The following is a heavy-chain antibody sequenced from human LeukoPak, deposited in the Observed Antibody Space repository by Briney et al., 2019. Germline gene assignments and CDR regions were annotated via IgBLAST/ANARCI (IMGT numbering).Heavy chain of an antibody. Sequence: SQTLSLTCPVSGGSISSGSYYWSWIRQPAGKGLEWIGRIYTSGSTNYNPSLKSRVTISVDTSKNQFSLKLSSVTAADTAVYYCARDPSGSYAFDIWGQGTMVTVSS. V-gene: IGHV4-61*02. CDR2: IYTSGST. J-gene: IGHJ3*02. CDR1: GGSISSGSYY. D-gene: IGHD3-10*01. CDR3: ARDPSGSYAFDI.